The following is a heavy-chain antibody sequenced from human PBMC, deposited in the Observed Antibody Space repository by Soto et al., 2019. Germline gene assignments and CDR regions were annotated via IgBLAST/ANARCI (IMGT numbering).Heavy chain of an antibody. V-gene: IGHV4-61*01. D-gene: IGHD2-8*01. CDR1: GGSVSSGSYY. Sequence: QVQLQESGPGLVKPSETLSLTCTVSGGSVSSGSYYWSWIRQPPGKGLEWIGYIYYSGSTNYNPSLNSGVTISVDRSKNQFSLKLSSVTAADTAVYYCARAYGGDAFDIWGQGTRVTVSS. J-gene: IGHJ3*02. CDR2: IYYSGST. CDR3: ARAYGGDAFDI.